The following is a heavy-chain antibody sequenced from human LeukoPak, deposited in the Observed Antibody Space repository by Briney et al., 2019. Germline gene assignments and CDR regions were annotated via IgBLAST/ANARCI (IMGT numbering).Heavy chain of an antibody. J-gene: IGHJ5*02. CDR1: GGSISSYY. D-gene: IGHD3-10*01. CDR2: IYTSGST. V-gene: IGHV4-4*07. CDR3: ARDRGLWFGESAGFDP. Sequence: SETLSLTCTVSGGSISSYYWSWIRQPAGKGLERIGRIYTSGSTNYNPSLKSRVTMSVDTSKNQFSLKLSSVTAADTAVYYCARDRGLWFGESAGFDPWGQGTLVTVSS.